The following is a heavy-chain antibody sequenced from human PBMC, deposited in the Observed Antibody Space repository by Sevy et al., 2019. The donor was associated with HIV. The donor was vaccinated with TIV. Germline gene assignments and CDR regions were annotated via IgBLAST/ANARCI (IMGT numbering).Heavy chain of an antibody. CDR1: GFTFSNAW. CDR3: TTESTVEYAFDI. J-gene: IGHJ3*02. CDR2: IKRKTDGGKT. D-gene: IGHD4-17*01. V-gene: IGHV3-15*01. Sequence: GGSLRLSCAASGFTFSNAWMSWVRQAPGKGLEWVGRIKRKTDGGKTDYAAPVKGRLTISSNDSKNTLYLQMNSLKTEDTAVYYCTTESTVEYAFDIWGQGTMVTVSS.